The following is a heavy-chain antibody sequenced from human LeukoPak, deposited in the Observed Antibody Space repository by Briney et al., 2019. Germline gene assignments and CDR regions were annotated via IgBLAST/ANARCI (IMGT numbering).Heavy chain of an antibody. CDR3: ARHDGVVVLHGGLDY. CDR1: GGSFSGYY. D-gene: IGHD3-22*01. CDR2: IHHSGST. V-gene: IGHV4-34*01. J-gene: IGHJ4*02. Sequence: PSETLSLTCGVYGGSFSGYYWSWIRQPPGKGLEWIEEIHHSGSTNYNPSLKSRVTLSVDTSKNQFSLKLSSLTAADTGVYYCARHDGVVVLHGGLDYWGQGTLVTVSS.